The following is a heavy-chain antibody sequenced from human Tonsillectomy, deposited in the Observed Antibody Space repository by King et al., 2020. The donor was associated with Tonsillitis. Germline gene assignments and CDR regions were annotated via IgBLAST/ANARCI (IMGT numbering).Heavy chain of an antibody. D-gene: IGHD2-2*02. CDR3: ARAPFVVPAAIRNIWFDP. CDR2: IIPIFGVA. V-gene: IGHV1-69*14. Sequence: QLVQSGAEVKKPGSSVKVSCEASGDTFSSNTISWVRQAPGQGLEWMGGIIPIFGVANYAQKFQGRVTITADKPTSTIYMELNGLRSEDTAVYFCARAPFVVPAAIRNIWFDPWGQGTLVTVSS. CDR1: GDTFSSNT. J-gene: IGHJ5*02.